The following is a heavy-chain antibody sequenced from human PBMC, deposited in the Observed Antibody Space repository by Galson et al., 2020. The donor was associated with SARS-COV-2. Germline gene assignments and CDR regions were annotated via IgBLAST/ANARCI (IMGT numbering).Heavy chain of an antibody. J-gene: IGHJ4*02. CDR1: GFSLSTSGVG. CDR2: IYWDDDK. Sequence: SAHTLVQPTQTLTLTCTFSGFSLSTSGVGVGWIRQPPGKALEWLALIYWDDDKRYSPSLKSRLTITKDTSKNQVVLTMTNMDPVDTATYYCAHTGYSNSWYQVDYWGQGTLVTVSS. CDR3: AHTGYSNSWYQVDY. V-gene: IGHV2-5*02. D-gene: IGHD6-13*01.